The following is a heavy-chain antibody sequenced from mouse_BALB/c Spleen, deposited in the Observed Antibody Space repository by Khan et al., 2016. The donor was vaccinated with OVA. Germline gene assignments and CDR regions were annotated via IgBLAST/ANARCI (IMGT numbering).Heavy chain of an antibody. CDR1: GYTFTSYW. J-gene: IGHJ4*01. CDR2: ISPGSGTP. V-gene: IGHV1S41*01. CDR3: ARENYYGSSHYAMDY. Sequence: DLVKPGASVKLSCKASGYTFTSYWINWIKQRPGQGLEWIGRISPGSGTPYYNEMFKGKATLTVDISSNTAYIQRSILSSEDSAVFCWARENYYGSSHYAMDYWGQGTSVTVSS. D-gene: IGHD1-1*01.